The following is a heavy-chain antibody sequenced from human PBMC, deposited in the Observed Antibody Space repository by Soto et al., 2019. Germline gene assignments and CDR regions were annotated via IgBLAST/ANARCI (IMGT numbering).Heavy chain of an antibody. CDR2: TIPMFGTT. CDR3: TRCGIRYHSIGYYLGIDGMAV. CDR1: GGTFNSYA. Sequence: QVQLVQSGAEVKKPESSVRVSCKASGGTFNSYAITWVRQAPGQGLEWMGGTIPMFGTTNYAEKFQGRVTIRADESTNTAYMELSSLRSEDTAVYYCTRCGIRYHSIGYYLGIDGMAVWGQGTTVIVSS. D-gene: IGHD3-22*01. J-gene: IGHJ6*02. V-gene: IGHV1-69*12.